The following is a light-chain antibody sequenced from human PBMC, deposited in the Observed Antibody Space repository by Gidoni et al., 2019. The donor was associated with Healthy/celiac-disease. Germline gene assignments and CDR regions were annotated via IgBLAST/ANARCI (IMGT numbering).Light chain of an antibody. V-gene: IGLV3-1*01. J-gene: IGLJ2*01. Sequence: SYELTQPPFSLSVSPGQTASITCSGDKLGDKYACWYQQKPGQSPVLVIYQDSKRPSGIPERFSGSNSGNTATLTISGTQAMDEADYYCQAWDSSTAVFGGGTKLTVL. CDR2: QDS. CDR1: KLGDKY. CDR3: QAWDSSTAV.